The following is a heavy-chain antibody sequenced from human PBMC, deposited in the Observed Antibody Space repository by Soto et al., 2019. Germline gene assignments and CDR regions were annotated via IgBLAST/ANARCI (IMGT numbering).Heavy chain of an antibody. J-gene: IGHJ2*01. CDR2: ISGSGGST. D-gene: IGHD4-17*01. CDR1: GFTFSSYA. Sequence: EVQLLESGGGLVQPGGSLRLSCAASGFTFSSYAMSWVRQAPGKGLEWVSAISGSGGSTYYADSVKGRFTISRDNSKNSRSLQINSLRAAETAVYDCAKRTVGWYFAPWGRGTLVTVSS. V-gene: IGHV3-23*01. CDR3: AKRTVGWYFAP.